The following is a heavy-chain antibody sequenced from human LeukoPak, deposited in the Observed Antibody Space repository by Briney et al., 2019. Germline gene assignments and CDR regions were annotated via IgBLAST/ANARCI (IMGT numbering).Heavy chain of an antibody. V-gene: IGHV3-30*02. CDR2: IQYDGSKK. CDR1: GFTFSSNG. CDR3: AKDPFTSGANWFDP. Sequence: GGSLRLSCVASGFTFSSNGMHWVRQAPGKGLEWVTFIQYDGSKKYYADSVKGRFTISRDNSKNTLYLEMNSLRAEDTAVYYCAKDPFTSGANWFDPWGQGTLVTVSS. D-gene: IGHD1-26*01. J-gene: IGHJ5*02.